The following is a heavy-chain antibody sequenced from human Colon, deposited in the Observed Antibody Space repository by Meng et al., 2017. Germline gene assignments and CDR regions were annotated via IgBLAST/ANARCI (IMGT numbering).Heavy chain of an antibody. Sequence: QVQLVQSGAEVKKPGASVKVSCKASGYSFTTYSMHWVRQAPGQRLEWMAWINTANGNAVYSETFQGRLTITRDASASTVNMELSSLGSEDTAVYYCATDFSPRGDYWGQGTLVTVSS. D-gene: IGHD3-3*01. CDR3: ATDFSPRGDY. CDR2: INTANGNA. CDR1: GYSFTTYS. J-gene: IGHJ4*02. V-gene: IGHV1-3*04.